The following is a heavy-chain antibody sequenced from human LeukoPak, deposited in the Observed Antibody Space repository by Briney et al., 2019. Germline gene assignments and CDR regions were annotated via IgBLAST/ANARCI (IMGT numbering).Heavy chain of an antibody. CDR2: IIPIFGTA. Sequence: GSSVKVSCKASGGTFSSYAISWVRQAPGHGLEWMGGIIPIFGTANYAQKFQGRVTITADESTSTAYMELSSLRSEDTAVYYCARGHNSGYDTRAASFDYWGQGTLVTVSS. CDR3: ARGHNSGYDTRAASFDY. V-gene: IGHV1-69*01. J-gene: IGHJ4*02. CDR1: GGTFSSYA. D-gene: IGHD5-12*01.